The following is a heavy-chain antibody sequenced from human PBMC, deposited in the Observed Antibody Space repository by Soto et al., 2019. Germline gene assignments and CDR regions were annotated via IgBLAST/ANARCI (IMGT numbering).Heavy chain of an antibody. V-gene: IGHV1-69*12. J-gene: IGHJ4*02. Sequence: QVQLEQSGAEVKTLGSSVKVSCKASGDTFNKYAISWVRQAPGQGLEWMGGIIPIFGTANYAPQFQDRVTITADEAKSTAYMELTSLKSDDTAVYFCARGARFLEWLSFDHWGQGTLVTVSS. CDR1: GDTFNKYA. CDR2: IIPIFGTA. CDR3: ARGARFLEWLSFDH. D-gene: IGHD3-3*01.